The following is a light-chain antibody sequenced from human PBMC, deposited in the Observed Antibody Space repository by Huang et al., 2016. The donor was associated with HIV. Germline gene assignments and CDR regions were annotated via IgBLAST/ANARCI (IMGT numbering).Light chain of an antibody. J-gene: IGKJ4*01. V-gene: IGKV2-29*02. Sequence: DIVMTQTPLSLSVTPGQAASISCKSSQSLLHSDGKTYLYWFVQKPGQSPQLLISEVSRRFSGVPDRCSGSGSGTAFTLIISRVQAEDVGIYFCMQGVHPPLTFGGGTKVDI. CDR2: EVS. CDR3: MQGVHPPLT. CDR1: QSLLHSDGKTY.